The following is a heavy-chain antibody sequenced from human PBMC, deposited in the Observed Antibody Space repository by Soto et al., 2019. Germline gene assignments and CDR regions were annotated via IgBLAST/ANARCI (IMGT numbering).Heavy chain of an antibody. Sequence: GASVKVSCKASGYSFIDYYMHWVRQAPGQGFEWMGRISPKSGGTNYAQKFEGRVTMTWDTSLNTAYMELSSLISEDTAVYYCARPPGYISDWYYFDLWGQGTLVTVSS. V-gene: IGHV1-2*02. D-gene: IGHD3-9*01. CDR3: ARPPGYISDWYYFDL. CDR2: ISPKSGGT. J-gene: IGHJ4*02. CDR1: GYSFIDYY.